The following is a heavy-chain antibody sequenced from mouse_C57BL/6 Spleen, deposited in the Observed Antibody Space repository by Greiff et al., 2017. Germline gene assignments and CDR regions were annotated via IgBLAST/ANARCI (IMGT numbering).Heavy chain of an antibody. D-gene: IGHD1-1*01. CDR1: GYAFTNYL. CDR3: ARSDYGSSYVD. J-gene: IGHJ2*01. V-gene: IGHV1-54*01. Sequence: QVQLQQSGAELVRPGTSVKVSCKASGYAFTNYLIEWVKQRPGQGLEWIGVINPGSGGTNYNEKFKGKATLTADKSSSTAYMQLSSLTSEDSAVYFCARSDYGSSYVDWGQGTTLTVSS. CDR2: INPGSGGT.